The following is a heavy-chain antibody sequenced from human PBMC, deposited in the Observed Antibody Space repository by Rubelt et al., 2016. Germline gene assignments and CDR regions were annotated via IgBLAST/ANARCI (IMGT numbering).Heavy chain of an antibody. D-gene: IGHD5-18*01. CDR3: AWCPDTAMVPYGYYGMDV. CDR1: GYTFTSYG. J-gene: IGHJ6*02. CDR2: ISAYNGNT. V-gene: IGHV1-18*01. Sequence: QVQLVQSGAEVKKPGASVKVSCKASGYTFTSYGISWVRQAPGQGLEWMGWISAYNGNTNYAQKLQGRVTRTTDTSPSTAELGLRSRRSDDTAVDYCAWCPDTAMVPYGYYGMDVWGQGTTVTVSS.